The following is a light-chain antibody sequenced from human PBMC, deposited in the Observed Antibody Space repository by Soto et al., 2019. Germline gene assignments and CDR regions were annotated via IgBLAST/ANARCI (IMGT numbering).Light chain of an antibody. CDR1: SSNIGATYD. J-gene: IGLJ1*01. Sequence: QPVLTQPPSGSGAQGQRVTISCTGSSSNIGATYDVQWYQQLPGTAPKLLIYGNSNRPSGVPDRFSGSKSGTSASLAITGLQADDEADYYCQSYDSSLSAHYVFGTGTKVTVL. V-gene: IGLV1-40*01. CDR2: GNS. CDR3: QSYDSSLSAHYV.